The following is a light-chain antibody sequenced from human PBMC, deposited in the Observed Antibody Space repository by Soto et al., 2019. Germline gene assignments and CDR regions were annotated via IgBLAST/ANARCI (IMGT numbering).Light chain of an antibody. CDR1: QGISSY. V-gene: IGKV1-9*01. Sequence: DIQLTQSQSFLSASVGDRVTITCRASQGISSYLAWYQQKPGKAPKLLIYDASNLQSGVPSRFSGSGSGTEFTLTISSLQPEDFATYYCQQLNSYPITFGQGTRREIK. CDR2: DAS. J-gene: IGKJ5*01. CDR3: QQLNSYPIT.